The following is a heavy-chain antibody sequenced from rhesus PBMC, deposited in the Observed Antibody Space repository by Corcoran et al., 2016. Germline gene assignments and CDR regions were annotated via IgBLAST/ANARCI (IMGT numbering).Heavy chain of an antibody. CDR2: IYGSGGST. J-gene: IGHJ3*01. D-gene: IGHD6-13*01. V-gene: IGHV4S7*01. CDR3: ARDPSGYSSWSGAFDF. Sequence: QVQLQESGPGLVKPSETLSLTCAVSGGSIRDSYYWSWVRKPPGQGLEWIGYIYGSGGSTYYNPSLKSRVTISTDTSKNQCSLKLSSVTAADTAVYYCARDPSGYSSWSGAFDFWGQGLRVTVSS. CDR1: GGSIRDSYY.